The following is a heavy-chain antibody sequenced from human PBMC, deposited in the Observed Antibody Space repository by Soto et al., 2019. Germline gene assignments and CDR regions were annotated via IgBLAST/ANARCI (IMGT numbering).Heavy chain of an antibody. D-gene: IGHD3-22*01. V-gene: IGHV3-30*18. CDR2: ISYDGSNK. CDR3: AKPNRRITMITPWDY. Sequence: QVQLVESGGGVVQPGRSLRLSCAASGFTFSSYGMHWVRQAPGKGLEWVAVISYDGSNKYYADSVKGRFTISRDNSKNTLYLQMNSLRAEDTAVYYCAKPNRRITMITPWDYWGQGTLVTVSS. CDR1: GFTFSSYG. J-gene: IGHJ4*02.